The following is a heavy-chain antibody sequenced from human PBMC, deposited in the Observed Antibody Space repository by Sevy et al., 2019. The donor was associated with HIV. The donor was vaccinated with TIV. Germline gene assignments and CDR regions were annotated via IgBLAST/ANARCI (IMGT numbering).Heavy chain of an antibody. CDR2: IRQDGSKK. V-gene: IGHV3-7*01. CDR3: ASSRTTSFGWD. Sequence: GESLKISCAASGFTFNNHWMSWGRQASGKGLEWVDNIRQDGSKKYYVESVKGRFTISREKAKNLLFLQMNSQRAEDRAVYYCASSRTTSFGWDWGQGTLVTVSS. CDR1: GFTFNNHW. J-gene: IGHJ4*02. D-gene: IGHD1-26*01.